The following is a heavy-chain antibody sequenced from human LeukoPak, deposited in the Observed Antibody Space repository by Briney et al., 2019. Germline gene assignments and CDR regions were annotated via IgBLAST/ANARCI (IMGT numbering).Heavy chain of an antibody. CDR2: ISSSSSYI. CDR1: GFTFSSYS. V-gene: IGHV3-21*01. CDR3: ARGALDAATPFDS. J-gene: IGHJ5*01. Sequence: GGSLRLSCAASGFTFSSYSMNWVRQAPGKGLEWVSSISSSSSYIYYADSLKGRFTISRDSAKKSVYLQMNSLRAEDTAVYYCARGALDAATPFDSWGQGTLVTVSS. D-gene: IGHD2-15*01.